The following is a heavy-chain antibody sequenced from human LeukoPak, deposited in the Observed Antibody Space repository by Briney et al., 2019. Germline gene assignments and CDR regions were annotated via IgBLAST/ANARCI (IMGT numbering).Heavy chain of an antibody. CDR2: INPDGSTT. J-gene: IGHJ3*02. CDR3: ARELWGSFDI. Sequence: ETLSLTCTVSGGSISSSNFYWGWVRQPPGKGLVWVSRINPDGSTTSYADSVKGRFTISRDNAKNTLYLQMNSLRAEDTAVYFCARELWGSFDIWGRGTMVTVAS. V-gene: IGHV3-74*01. CDR1: GGSISSSNFY. D-gene: IGHD2-21*01.